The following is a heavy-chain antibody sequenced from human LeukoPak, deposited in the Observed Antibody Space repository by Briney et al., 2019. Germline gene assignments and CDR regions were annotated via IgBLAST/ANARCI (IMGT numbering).Heavy chain of an antibody. CDR3: AREGGTYRSLDY. V-gene: IGHV4-4*07. D-gene: IGHD1-26*01. CDR1: GGSVSSNF. Sequence: SETLSLTCTVSGGSVSSNFWSWIRQPAGKGLEWIGRIYSSGITNYNTSLKSRVTMSVDTSKNQFSLNLSSVIDADTAVYYCAREGGTYRSLDYWGLGTLVTVSS. CDR2: IYSSGIT. J-gene: IGHJ4*02.